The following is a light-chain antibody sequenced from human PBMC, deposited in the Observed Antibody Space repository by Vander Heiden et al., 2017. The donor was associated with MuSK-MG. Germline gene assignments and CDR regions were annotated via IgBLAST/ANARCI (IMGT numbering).Light chain of an antibody. CDR3: QHNNSYPQIT. Sequence: DSQMTQAPSSLSASVGDRVTITCRASQGISNYLAWLQQKPGKAPKSLIYAASSWPSGLPSKFSGRSYGKYFTLTISSRQPEDFASYYCQHNNSYPQITFGHGTKLDIK. CDR2: AAS. CDR1: QGISNY. V-gene: IGKV1-16*02. J-gene: IGKJ3*01.